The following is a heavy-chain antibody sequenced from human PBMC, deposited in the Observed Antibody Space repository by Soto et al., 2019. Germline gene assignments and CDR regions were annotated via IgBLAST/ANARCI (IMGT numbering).Heavy chain of an antibody. J-gene: IGHJ4*02. CDR2: INHSGST. CDR3: ARGARRGYSGYGGVLPDY. Sequence: SETLSLTCAVYGGSFSGYYWSWIRQPPGKGLEWIGEINHSGSTNYNPSLKSRVTISVDTSKNQFSLKLSSVTAADTAVYYCARGARRGYSGYGGVLPDYWGQGTLVTVSS. V-gene: IGHV4-34*01. CDR1: GGSFSGYY. D-gene: IGHD5-12*01.